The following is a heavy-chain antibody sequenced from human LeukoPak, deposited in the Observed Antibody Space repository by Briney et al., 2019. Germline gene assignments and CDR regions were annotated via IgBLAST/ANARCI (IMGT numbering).Heavy chain of an antibody. CDR3: ARLAGVTPVDY. Sequence: PGGSLRLSCAASGFTFSSYSMNWVRQAPGKGLVWVSRINTDGSSTSYADSVKGRLTISRDNAKKTLYLQMNSLRAEDTAVYYCARLAGVTPVDYWGQGTLVTVSS. CDR1: GFTFSSYS. J-gene: IGHJ4*02. CDR2: INTDGSST. D-gene: IGHD4-23*01. V-gene: IGHV3-74*01.